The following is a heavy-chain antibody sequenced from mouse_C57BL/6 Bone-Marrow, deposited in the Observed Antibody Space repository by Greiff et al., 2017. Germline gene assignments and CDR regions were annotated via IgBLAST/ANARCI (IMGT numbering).Heavy chain of an antibody. J-gene: IGHJ2*01. V-gene: IGHV1-18*01. CDR1: GYTFTDYN. CDR3: ARSRPYYWDD. Sequence: VQLQQSGPELVKPGASVKIPCKASGYTFTDYNMDWVKQSHGKSLEWIGDINPNNGGTIYNQKFKGKATLTVDKSSSTAYMELRRLTSEDTAVYYYARSRPYYWDDWGQGTTLTVSS. CDR2: INPNNGGT.